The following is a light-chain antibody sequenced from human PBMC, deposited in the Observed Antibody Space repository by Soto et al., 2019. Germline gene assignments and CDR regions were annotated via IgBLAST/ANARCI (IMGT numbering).Light chain of an antibody. J-gene: IGKJ1*01. Sequence: EIVLTQSPCTLSLSQGERATLSCRASQSASRYLAWYQQKPGQAPRLLLYDASNRATGIPARFSGSGCGGDVTLTIISLEPEDFAVYYFYQRQKSALTFGQGTKVDIK. CDR2: DAS. V-gene: IGKV3-11*02. CDR3: YQRQKSALT. CDR1: QSASRY.